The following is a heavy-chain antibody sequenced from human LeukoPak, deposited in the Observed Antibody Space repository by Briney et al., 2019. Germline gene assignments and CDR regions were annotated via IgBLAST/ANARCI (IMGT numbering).Heavy chain of an antibody. CDR1: GFTFSNYA. CDR3: AKDGGSGMGFDP. D-gene: IGHD3-10*01. CDR2: IRAGGGST. Sequence: GGSLRLSCAASGFTFSNYAMTWVRQAPGKGLEWVSDIRAGGGSTNFADSVRGRFTLSTDNSKNTLYLQMNSLRAEDAAIYYCAKDGGSGMGFDPWGQGTLVTVSS. J-gene: IGHJ5*02. V-gene: IGHV3-23*01.